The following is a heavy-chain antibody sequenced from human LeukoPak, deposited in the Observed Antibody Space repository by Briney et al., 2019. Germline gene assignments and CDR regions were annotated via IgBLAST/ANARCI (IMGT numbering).Heavy chain of an antibody. D-gene: IGHD2-2*01. CDR1: GYSFTSYW. Sequence: GESLKISCKGSGYSFTSYWIGWVRQMPGKGLEWMGSIYPGDSDTRYSPSFQGQVTISADKSISTAYLQWSSLKASDTAMYYCARPGEGGYCSSTCCYDAFDIWGQGTMVTVSS. CDR3: ARPGEGGYCSSTCCYDAFDI. CDR2: IYPGDSDT. J-gene: IGHJ3*02. V-gene: IGHV5-51*01.